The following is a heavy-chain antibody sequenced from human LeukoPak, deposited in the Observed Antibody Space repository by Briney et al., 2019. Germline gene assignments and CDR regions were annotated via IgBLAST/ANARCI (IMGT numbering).Heavy chain of an antibody. CDR3: ARISSSNWYNERGAFDV. J-gene: IGHJ3*01. V-gene: IGHV4-59*01. CDR2: VYYTGST. Sequence: SETLFLTCTVSGGSISSYYWSWVRQPPGKGLEWIGFVYYTGSTNYSPSLKSRVTISVDTSKNQFSLKLRSVTAADTAVYYCARISSSNWYNERGAFDVWGQGTMVTVSS. D-gene: IGHD6-13*01. CDR1: GGSISSYY.